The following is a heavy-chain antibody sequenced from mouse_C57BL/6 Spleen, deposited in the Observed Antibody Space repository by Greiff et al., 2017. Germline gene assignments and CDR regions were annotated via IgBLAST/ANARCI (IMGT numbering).Heavy chain of an antibody. D-gene: IGHD1-1*01. CDR1: GFTFSSYA. V-gene: IGHV5-4*03. CDR2: ISDGGSYT. J-gene: IGHJ3*01. Sequence: EVMLVESGGGLVKPGGSLKLSCAASGFTFSSYAMSWVRQTPEKRLEWVATISDGGSYTYYPDNVKGRFTISRDNAKNNLYLQMSHLRSEDTAMYYCARGHITTVVEGTFAYWGQGTLVTVSA. CDR3: ARGHITTVVEGTFAY.